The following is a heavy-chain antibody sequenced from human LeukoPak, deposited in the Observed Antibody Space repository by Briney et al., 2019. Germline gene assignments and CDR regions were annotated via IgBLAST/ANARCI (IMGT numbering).Heavy chain of an antibody. V-gene: IGHV4-59*08. Sequence: PSETLSLTCTVSGGSISSYYWSWIRQPPGKGLEWIGYIYYSGSTNYDPSLKSRVTISVDTSKNQFSLKLSSVTAADTAVYYCARGYYYGSGSYPWSDPWGQGTLVTVSS. D-gene: IGHD3-10*01. CDR2: IYYSGST. J-gene: IGHJ5*02. CDR1: GGSISSYY. CDR3: ARGYYYGSGSYPWSDP.